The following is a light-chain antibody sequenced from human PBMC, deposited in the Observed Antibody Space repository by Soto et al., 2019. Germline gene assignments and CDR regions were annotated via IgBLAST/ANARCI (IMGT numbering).Light chain of an antibody. J-gene: IGKJ5*01. CDR1: QDISSF. V-gene: IGKV1-9*01. CDR3: QQLNSYPH. CDR2: GAS. Sequence: DIQLTQSPSFPSASVVDRVTITCRTSQDISSFLAWYQQKPGKAPNLLIYGASTLQSGVPSRFSGSGSGTEFTLNISSLQPEDFATYYCQQLNSYPHFGQGTRLEI.